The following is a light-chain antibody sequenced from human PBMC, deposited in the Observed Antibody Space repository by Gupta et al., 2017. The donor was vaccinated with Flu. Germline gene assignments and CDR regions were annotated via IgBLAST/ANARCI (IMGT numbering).Light chain of an antibody. Sequence: QAALTQPASVSGSPGQSITISCTGTSSDVGSYNLVSWYQQHPGKAPKLMIYEGSKRPSGVSNRFSGSKSGNTASLTISGLQAEDEADYYCCSYAGSSTPSAFGTGTKVTVL. V-gene: IGLV2-23*01. CDR2: EGS. CDR3: CSYAGSSTPSA. J-gene: IGLJ1*01. CDR1: SSDVGSYNL.